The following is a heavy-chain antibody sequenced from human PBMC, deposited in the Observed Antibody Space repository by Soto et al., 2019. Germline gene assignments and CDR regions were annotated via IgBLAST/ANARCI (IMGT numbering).Heavy chain of an antibody. CDR1: GFTFSSYA. Sequence: TGGSLRLSCAASGFTFSSYAMSWVRQAPGKGLEWVSAISGSGGSTYYADSVKGRFTISRDNSKNTLYLQMNSLRAEDTAVYYCAKAGGYYDSSGYYLGHAFDIWGQGTMVTVSS. J-gene: IGHJ3*02. CDR2: ISGSGGST. CDR3: AKAGGYYDSSGYYLGHAFDI. D-gene: IGHD3-22*01. V-gene: IGHV3-23*01.